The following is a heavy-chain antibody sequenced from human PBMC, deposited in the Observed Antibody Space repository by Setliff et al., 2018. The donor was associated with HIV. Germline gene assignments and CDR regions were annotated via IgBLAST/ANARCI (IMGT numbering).Heavy chain of an antibody. CDR2: ISYSGRT. J-gene: IGHJ3*02. CDR3: ARAGDYYDSRNYLTRGPTAFDI. D-gene: IGHD3-22*01. Sequence: FETLSLTCTVSRDSMNSHYCTWIRQPPGKGLEWIGYISYSGRTDYNSSLKNRVTMSVDTSNNQFSLKMTSVTAADTAVYYCARAGDYYDSRNYLTRGPTAFDIWGQGTMVTVSS. V-gene: IGHV4-59*11. CDR1: RDSMNSHY.